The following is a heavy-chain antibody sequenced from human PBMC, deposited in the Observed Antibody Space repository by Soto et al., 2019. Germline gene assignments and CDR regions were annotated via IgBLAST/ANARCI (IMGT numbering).Heavy chain of an antibody. V-gene: IGHV3-30*18. D-gene: IGHD1-26*01. CDR3: PKDRHYPSVFSDS. J-gene: IGHJ4*02. CDR2: ISYDGSNK. CDR1: GFTFSSYG. Sequence: GGSLRLSCAASGFTFSSYGMHWVRQAPGKGLEWVAVISYDGSNKYYADSVKGRFTISRDNSKNTLYLQMNSLRAEDTAVYYCPKDRHYPSVFSDSWGQGNPVNVSS.